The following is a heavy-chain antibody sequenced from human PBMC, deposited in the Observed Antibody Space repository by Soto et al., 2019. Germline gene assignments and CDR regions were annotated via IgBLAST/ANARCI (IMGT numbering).Heavy chain of an antibody. J-gene: IGHJ6*03. Sequence: PGGSLRLSCAASGFTFSSYGMHWVRQAPGKGLEWVAVISYDGSNKYYADSVKGRFTISRDNSKNTLYLQMNSLRAEDTAVYYFAKGFRSIAGRVYYYSMDVWGKGTTVSVSS. V-gene: IGHV3-30*18. CDR1: GFTFSSYG. D-gene: IGHD6-6*01. CDR2: ISYDGSNK. CDR3: AKGFRSIAGRVYYYSMDV.